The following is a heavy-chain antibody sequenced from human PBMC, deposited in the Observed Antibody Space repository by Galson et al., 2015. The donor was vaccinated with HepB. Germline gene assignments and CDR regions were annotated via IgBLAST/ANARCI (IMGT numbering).Heavy chain of an antibody. CDR3: ASRQYYDILIANHYYYMDV. CDR2: IIPIFGTA. V-gene: IGHV1-69*13. D-gene: IGHD3-9*01. J-gene: IGHJ6*03. CDR1: GGTFSSYT. Sequence: SVKVSCKASGGTFSSYTISWVRQAPGQGLEWMGGIIPIFGTANYAQKFQGRVTITADESTSTAYMELSSLRSEDTAVYYCASRQYYDILIANHYYYMDVWGKGTTVTVSS.